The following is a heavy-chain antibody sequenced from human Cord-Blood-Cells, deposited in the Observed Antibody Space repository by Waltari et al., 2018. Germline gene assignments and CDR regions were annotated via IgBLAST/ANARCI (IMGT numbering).Heavy chain of an antibody. Sequence: QLQLQESGPGLVKPSETLSLTCTVSGGSISSSSYYWAWIRQPPGKGLEWIESIYYSGSTYYNPSLKSRVTKSVDTSKNQFSLKLSSVTAADTAVYYCARYCSGGSCYDAFDIWGQGTMVTVSS. CDR1: GGSISSSSYY. J-gene: IGHJ3*02. CDR2: IYYSGST. CDR3: ARYCSGGSCYDAFDI. V-gene: IGHV4-39*01. D-gene: IGHD2-15*01.